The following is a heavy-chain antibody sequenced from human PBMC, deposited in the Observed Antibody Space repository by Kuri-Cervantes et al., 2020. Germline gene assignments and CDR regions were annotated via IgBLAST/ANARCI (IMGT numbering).Heavy chain of an antibody. D-gene: IGHD1-26*01. V-gene: IGHV3-21*01. CDR1: GFTFSSYS. J-gene: IGHJ6*02. CDR2: ISSSSYI. CDR3: ARSELYSGSPDYYYYGMDV. Sequence: GESLRLSCAVSGFTFSSYSMNWVRQAPGKGLEWVSSISSSSYIYYADSVKGRFTISRDTAKNSLYLQMSSLRDEDTAVYYCARSELYSGSPDYYYYGMDVWGQGTTVTVSS.